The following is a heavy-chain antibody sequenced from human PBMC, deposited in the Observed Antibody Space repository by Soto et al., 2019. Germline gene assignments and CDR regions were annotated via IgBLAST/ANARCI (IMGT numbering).Heavy chain of an antibody. J-gene: IGHJ6*02. CDR2: IYPGDSDT. V-gene: IGHV5-51*01. Sequence: GESLKLSCKGSGYSFTSYWIGWVRQMPGKGLEWMGIIYPGDSDTRYSPSFQGQVTISADKSISTAYLQWSSLKASDTAMYYCVTAPMKYYYGMDVWGQGTTVTVSS. CDR3: VTAPMKYYYGMDV. D-gene: IGHD5-18*01. CDR1: GYSFTSYW.